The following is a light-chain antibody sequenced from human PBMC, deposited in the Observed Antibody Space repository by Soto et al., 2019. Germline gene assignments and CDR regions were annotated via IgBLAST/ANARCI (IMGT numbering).Light chain of an antibody. Sequence: EIVMTQSPATLSVSPGERATLSCRASQSVSSNLGWYQQKPGQAPRLLMYGASTRATGIPARFSGSGSGTEFTLTISSLQSEDFAVYYCQQYNDWPRTFGQGTKVEIK. V-gene: IGKV3-15*01. CDR1: QSVSSN. CDR2: GAS. CDR3: QQYNDWPRT. J-gene: IGKJ1*01.